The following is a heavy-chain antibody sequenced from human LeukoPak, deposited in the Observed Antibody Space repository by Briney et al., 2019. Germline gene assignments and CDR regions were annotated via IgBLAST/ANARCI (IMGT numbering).Heavy chain of an antibody. D-gene: IGHD3-3*01. CDR2: IKPDGSAK. CDR3: ARDHQWSSDY. J-gene: IGHJ4*02. V-gene: IGHV3-7*01. Sequence: GRSLRLSCAASGFTLSSHWMCWVRQAPGKGLEWVANIKPDGSAKYYVDSVKGRFTISRDNAKNSLYLQMDGLRAEDTALYYCARDHQWSSDYWGQGALVTVSS. CDR1: GFTLSSHW.